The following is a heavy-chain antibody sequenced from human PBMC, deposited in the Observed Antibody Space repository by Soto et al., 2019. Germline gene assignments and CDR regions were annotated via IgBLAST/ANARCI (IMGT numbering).Heavy chain of an antibody. J-gene: IGHJ6*02. CDR3: ARHKDYGDPYYYYGMDV. CDR2: IYYSGST. D-gene: IGHD4-17*01. CDR1: GGSISSYD. Sequence: PSETLSLTCTVSGGSISSYDWSWIRQPPGKGLEWIGYIYYSGSTNYNPSLKSRVTISVDTSKNQFSLKLSSVTAADTAVYYCARHKDYGDPYYYYGMDVWGQGTTVTVSS. V-gene: IGHV4-59*08.